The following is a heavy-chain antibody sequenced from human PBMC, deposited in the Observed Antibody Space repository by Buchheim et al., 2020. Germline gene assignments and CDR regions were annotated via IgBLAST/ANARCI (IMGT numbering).Heavy chain of an antibody. D-gene: IGHD2-15*01. Sequence: EVQLVESGGGLVKPGGSLRLSCAASGFTFSSYSMNWVRQAPGKGLEWVSSISSSSSYIYYADSAKGRFTISRYNAKNSLYLQMNSLRAEDTAVYYCARLLSLRIRGPVGVWGKGTT. CDR2: ISSSSSYI. CDR3: ARLLSLRIRGPVGV. CDR1: GFTFSSYS. J-gene: IGHJ6*03. V-gene: IGHV3-21*01.